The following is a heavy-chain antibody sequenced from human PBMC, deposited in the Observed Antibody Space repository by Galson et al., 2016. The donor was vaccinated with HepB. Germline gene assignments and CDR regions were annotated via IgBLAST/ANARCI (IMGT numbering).Heavy chain of an antibody. V-gene: IGHV3-11*03. CDR1: GLSFSDYY. CDR2: ISGSSTYT. D-gene: IGHD3-22*01. Sequence: SLRLSCAVSGLSFSDYYMGWIRQAPGKGLEWVSYISGSSTYTNHGDSMEGRFTISRDNAKNSVYLQMNSLSAEDTAVYYCATSGNYFLSPFDYWGQGALVTVSS. CDR3: ATSGNYFLSPFDY. J-gene: IGHJ4*02.